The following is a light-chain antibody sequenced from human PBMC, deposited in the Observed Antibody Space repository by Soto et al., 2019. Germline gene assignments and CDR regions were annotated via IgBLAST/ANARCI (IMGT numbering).Light chain of an antibody. Sequence: AIQLTQSPSSLSASVGDRVTITCRASQAVSGALAWYQQKPGKAPELLIFDVFSLQRGVPSRFSGNGSGTDFTLTIGGLQPEDFATYYCQQFKSYPYTFGQGTKLDIK. J-gene: IGKJ2*01. CDR1: QAVSGA. V-gene: IGKV1-13*02. CDR2: DVF. CDR3: QQFKSYPYT.